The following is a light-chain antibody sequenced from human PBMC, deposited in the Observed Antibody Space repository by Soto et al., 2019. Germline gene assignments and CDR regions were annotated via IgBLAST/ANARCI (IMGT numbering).Light chain of an antibody. CDR3: QQLNSYPLT. J-gene: IGKJ4*01. Sequence: DIQLTQSPSFLSASVGDRVTITCRASQGISSYLAWYQQKPGKAPKLLIYAASTLQSGVPSRFSGSGSGTEFTLTISSLQPEDFATYYWQQLNSYPLTCGGGTNVDIK. CDR2: AAS. V-gene: IGKV1-9*01. CDR1: QGISSY.